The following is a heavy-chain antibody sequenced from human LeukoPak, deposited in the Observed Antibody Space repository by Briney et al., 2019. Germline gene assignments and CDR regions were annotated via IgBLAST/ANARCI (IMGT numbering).Heavy chain of an antibody. CDR3: ARVVSVVTAIPGWFDP. CDR1: GFIFSDFS. D-gene: IGHD2-21*02. J-gene: IGHJ5*02. CDR2: ISSSGSTI. Sequence: GGSLRLSCTVSGFIFSDFSMSWVRQAPGKGLEWVSYISSSGSTIYYADSVKGRFTISRDNAKNSLYLQMNSLRAEDTAVYYCARVVSVVTAIPGWFDPWGQGTPVTVSS. V-gene: IGHV3-11*04.